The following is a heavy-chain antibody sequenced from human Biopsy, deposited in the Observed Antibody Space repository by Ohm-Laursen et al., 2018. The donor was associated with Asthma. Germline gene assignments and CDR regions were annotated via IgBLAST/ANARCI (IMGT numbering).Heavy chain of an antibody. Sequence: SLRLSCAASGFTFSSYGMRWVRQAPGKGLEWVAVIWYDGSNKYYADSVKGRFTISRDNSKNTLYLQMNSLRAEDTAVHYCARDFYDSSGYLHFDYWGQGTLVTVSS. CDR2: IWYDGSNK. CDR3: ARDFYDSSGYLHFDY. CDR1: GFTFSSYG. V-gene: IGHV3-33*01. D-gene: IGHD3-22*01. J-gene: IGHJ4*02.